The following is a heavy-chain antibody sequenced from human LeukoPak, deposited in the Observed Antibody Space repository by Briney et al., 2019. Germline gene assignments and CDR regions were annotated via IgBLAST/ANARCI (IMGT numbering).Heavy chain of an antibody. V-gene: IGHV4-34*01. J-gene: IGHJ5*02. D-gene: IGHD2-2*01. CDR1: GVSFSGYY. CDR2: INHSGST. Sequence: SETLSLTCAVYGVSFSGYYWSWVRQPPGKGLEWIGAINHSGSTNYNPSLKKGVTISVDTSKNHFSLKLSSVTAADTGVYYCAGSVFGAYQLLPNWIDPWGQGTLVTVSS. CDR3: AGSVFGAYQLLPNWIDP.